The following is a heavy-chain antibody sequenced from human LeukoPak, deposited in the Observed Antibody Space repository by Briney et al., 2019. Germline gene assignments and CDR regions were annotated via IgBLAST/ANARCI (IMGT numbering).Heavy chain of an antibody. V-gene: IGHV4-34*01. CDR1: GGSFSGYY. D-gene: IGHD2-15*01. CDR3: ARDLPYCSGGSCYFSWFDP. Sequence: SETLSLTCAVYGGSFSGYYWSWIRQPPGKGLEWIGEINHSGSTNYNPSLKSRVTISVDTSKNQFSLKLSSVTAADTAVYYCARDLPYCSGGSCYFSWFDPWGQGTLVTVSS. J-gene: IGHJ5*02. CDR2: INHSGST.